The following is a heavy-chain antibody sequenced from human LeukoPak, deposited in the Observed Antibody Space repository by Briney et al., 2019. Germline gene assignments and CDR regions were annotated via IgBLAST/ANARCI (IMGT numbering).Heavy chain of an antibody. D-gene: IGHD6-13*01. CDR1: GFTFSGYG. J-gene: IGHJ3*01. Sequence: GGSLRLSCAASGFTFSGYGMHWVRQAPGKGLEWVAFIRYDGSIKYYADSVKGRFSISRDNSKNTLYLQLNSLRPEDTAVYYCAKVEETSSWTTGGSFDVWGQGTMVTVSS. CDR2: IRYDGSIK. CDR3: AKVEETSSWTTGGSFDV. V-gene: IGHV3-30*02.